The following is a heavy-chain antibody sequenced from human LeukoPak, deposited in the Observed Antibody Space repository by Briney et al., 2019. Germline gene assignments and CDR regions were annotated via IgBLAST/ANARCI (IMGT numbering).Heavy chain of an antibody. CDR2: ISSNGGST. Sequence: GGSLRLSCSASGFTFSWYAMHWVRQAPGKGLEYVSTISSNGGSTYYADSVKGSFTISRDNAKNSLYLQMNSLRAEDTAVYYCARGVDYWGQGTLVTVSS. J-gene: IGHJ4*02. CDR3: ARGVDY. CDR1: GFTFSWYA. V-gene: IGHV3-64*04.